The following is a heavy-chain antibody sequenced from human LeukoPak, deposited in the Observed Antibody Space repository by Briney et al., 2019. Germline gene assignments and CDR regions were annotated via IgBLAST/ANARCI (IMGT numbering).Heavy chain of an antibody. CDR3: ARESLGGYYYGMDV. CDR2: ISYDGSNK. Sequence: GGSLRLSCAASGFTFSSYAMHWVRQAPGKGLEWVAVISYDGSNKYYADSVKGRFTISRDNSKNTLYLQMNSLRAEDTAVYYCARESLGGYYYGMDVWGQGTTVTVSS. CDR1: GFTFSSYA. J-gene: IGHJ6*02. V-gene: IGHV3-30*04. D-gene: IGHD4-23*01.